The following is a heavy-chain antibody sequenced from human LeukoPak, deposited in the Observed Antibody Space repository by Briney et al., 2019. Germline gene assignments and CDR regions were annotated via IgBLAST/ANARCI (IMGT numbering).Heavy chain of an antibody. CDR1: GFTFGDYA. V-gene: IGHV3-9*01. D-gene: IGHD3-10*01. J-gene: IGHJ6*02. CDR3: AKRSGGRSAATNSDYYYAMDV. Sequence: GGSLRLSCAASGFTFGDYAMHWVRQAPGKGLEWVSGITWNSRNIGYADSVKGRFTISRDNAMNFLYLQMNGLKAEDTALYYCAKRSGGRSAATNSDYYYAMDVWGQGTTVTVSS. CDR2: ITWNSRNI.